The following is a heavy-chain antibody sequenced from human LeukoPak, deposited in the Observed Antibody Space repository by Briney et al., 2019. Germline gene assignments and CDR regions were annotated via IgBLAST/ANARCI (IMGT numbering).Heavy chain of an antibody. Sequence: PGGSLRLSCTGSGFTFNDYYMSWVRQAPGKGLEWLSFISAGGYPIYYADSVRGRFTISRDTAKSSLYLQMNSLRVEDTAVYYCVMTAGPPTDHWGQGALVTVSS. J-gene: IGHJ4*01. CDR2: ISAGGYPI. V-gene: IGHV3-11*04. CDR1: GFTFNDYY. CDR3: VMTAGPPTDH.